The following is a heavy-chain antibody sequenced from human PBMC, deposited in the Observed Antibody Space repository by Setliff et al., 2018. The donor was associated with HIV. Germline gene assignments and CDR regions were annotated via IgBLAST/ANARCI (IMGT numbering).Heavy chain of an antibody. CDR3: VRAAAGLDI. CDR1: GLKLSFSFAW. CDR2: TRNKANGYIT. V-gene: IGHV3-72*01. J-gene: IGHJ4*02. Sequence: GGSLRLSCTASGLKLSFSFAWLSWVRQVPGKGLEWVGRTRNKANGYITEYGASVQGRFTISRDNSKDSLSLQMNNLKAEDTAVYYCVRAAAGLDIWSQGIRVTVSS.